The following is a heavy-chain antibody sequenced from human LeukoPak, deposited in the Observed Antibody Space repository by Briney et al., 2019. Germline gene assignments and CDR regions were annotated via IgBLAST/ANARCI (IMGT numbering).Heavy chain of an antibody. CDR1: GGTFSSYA. CDR2: IIPIFGTA. D-gene: IGHD5-18*01. Sequence: SVKVSCKASGGTFSSYAISRVRQAPGRGLEWMGGIIPIFGTANYAQKFKGRVTITTDESTSTAYMKLSSPRSDDTAVYHRARSTGGFGYSYAIDYWGQGTLVTVSS. CDR3: ARSTGGFGYSYAIDY. J-gene: IGHJ4*02. V-gene: IGHV1-69*05.